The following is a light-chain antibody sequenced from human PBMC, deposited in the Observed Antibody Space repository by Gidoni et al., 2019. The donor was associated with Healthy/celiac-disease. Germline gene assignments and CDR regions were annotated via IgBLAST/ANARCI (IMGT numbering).Light chain of an antibody. CDR3: QQYNNWPPLT. CDR1: QSVSSN. J-gene: IGKJ4*01. CDR2: GAS. Sequence: CRASQSVSSNLAWYQQKPGQAPRLLIYGASTRATGIPARFSGSGAGTEFTLTISSLQSEDFAVYYCQQYNNWPPLTFGGGTKVEIK. V-gene: IGKV3-15*01.